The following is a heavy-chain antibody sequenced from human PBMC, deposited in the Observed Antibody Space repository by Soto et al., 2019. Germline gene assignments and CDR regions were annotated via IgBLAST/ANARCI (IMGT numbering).Heavy chain of an antibody. CDR2: IYYSGST. Sequence: SETLSLTCTVSGGSISSSSYYWGCIRQPPGKGLEWIGSIYYSGSTYYNPSLKSRVTISVDTSKNQFSLKLSSVTAADTAVYYCARHKYKGYCSSTSCYVGNWFDPWGQGTLVTVSS. CDR3: ARHKYKGYCSSTSCYVGNWFDP. D-gene: IGHD2-2*01. CDR1: GGSISSSSYY. J-gene: IGHJ5*02. V-gene: IGHV4-39*01.